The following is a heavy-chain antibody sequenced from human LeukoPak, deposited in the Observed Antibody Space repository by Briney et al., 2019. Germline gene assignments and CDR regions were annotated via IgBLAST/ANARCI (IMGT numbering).Heavy chain of an antibody. J-gene: IGHJ3*02. CDR1: GGSISSYY. V-gene: IGHV4-59*01. CDR3: ARGITMIRGKAFDI. D-gene: IGHD3-22*01. CDR2: IYYSGST. Sequence: PSETLSLTCTVSGGSISSYYWSWIRQPPGKGLEWIGYIYYSGSTNYNPSLKSRVTISVDTSKNQLSLKLSSVTAADTAVYYCARGITMIRGKAFDIWGQGTMVTVSS.